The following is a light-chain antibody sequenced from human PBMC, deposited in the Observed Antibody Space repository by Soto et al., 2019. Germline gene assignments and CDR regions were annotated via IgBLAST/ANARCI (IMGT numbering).Light chain of an antibody. CDR3: QESYSSPIFN. Sequence: DIQMTQSPSSLSASVGDRVTITCRASQSVRSYLNWYQQKPGKAPKLLIYGASTLQSGVPSRFSGSGSGTDFTLTIASLQPEDCATYYCQESYSSPIFNFGPGTKVDIK. CDR1: QSVRSY. J-gene: IGKJ3*01. V-gene: IGKV1-39*01. CDR2: GAS.